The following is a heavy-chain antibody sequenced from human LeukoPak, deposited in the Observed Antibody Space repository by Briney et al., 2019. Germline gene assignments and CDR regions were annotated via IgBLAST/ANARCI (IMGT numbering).Heavy chain of an antibody. CDR3: TRHPPIPAFENGLDV. Sequence: SETLSLTCTVSGGSISSYYWSWIRQPAGKGLEWIGRIYTSGSTNYNPSLKSRVTMSVDTSKNQFSLKLSSVTAADTAVYYCTRHPPIPAFENGLDVWGQGTTVTVSS. D-gene: IGHD2-2*01. J-gene: IGHJ6*02. V-gene: IGHV4-4*07. CDR2: IYTSGST. CDR1: GGSISSYY.